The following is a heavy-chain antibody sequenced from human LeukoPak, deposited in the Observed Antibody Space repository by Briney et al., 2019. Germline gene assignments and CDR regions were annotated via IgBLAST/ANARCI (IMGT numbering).Heavy chain of an antibody. CDR3: ARSYGDYVGYYFDY. Sequence: GASVKVSCKASGYTFTSYDINWVRQATGQGLEWMGWMNPNSGNTGYAQKFQGRVTMTRNTSISTAYMELSSLRSEDTAVYYCARSYGDYVGYYFDYWGQGTLVTVSS. V-gene: IGHV1-8*01. D-gene: IGHD4-17*01. J-gene: IGHJ4*02. CDR2: MNPNSGNT. CDR1: GYTFTSYD.